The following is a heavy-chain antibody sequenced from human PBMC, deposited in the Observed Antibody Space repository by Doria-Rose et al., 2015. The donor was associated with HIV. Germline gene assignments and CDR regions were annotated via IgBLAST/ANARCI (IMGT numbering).Heavy chain of an antibody. J-gene: IGHJ4*02. CDR1: YY. Sequence: YYMSWIRQPPGKGLEWVSYISSGGSYIYYADSVKGRFTISRDRAKNSLYLEMNSLRAEDTAVYYCACGVGATGDYWGQGTLVTVSS. CDR2: ISSGGSYI. CDR3: ACGVGATGDY. D-gene: IGHD1-26*01. V-gene: IGHV3-11*01.